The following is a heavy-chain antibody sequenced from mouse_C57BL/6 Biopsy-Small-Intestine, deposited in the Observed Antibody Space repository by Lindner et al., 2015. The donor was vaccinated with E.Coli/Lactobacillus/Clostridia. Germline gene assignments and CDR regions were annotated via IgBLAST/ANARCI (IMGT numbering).Heavy chain of an antibody. CDR2: FDPEDDER. D-gene: IGHD5-1*01. CDR1: GYSLTALT. J-gene: IGHJ3*01. CDR3: ARVRGTYANWVYFDI. V-gene: IGHV1-18*01. Sequence: SVKVSCKVSGYSLTALTLHWVRRLPGKGLEWMGGFDPEDDERIYAQKFHGRVTMTEDTSTDTAYMELRSLRSEDTAVYYCARVRGTYANWVYFDIWGQGTLVTVS.